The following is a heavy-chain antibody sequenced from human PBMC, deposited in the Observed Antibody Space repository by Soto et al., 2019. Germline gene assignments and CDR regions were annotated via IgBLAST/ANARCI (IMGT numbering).Heavy chain of an antibody. CDR3: AKVIRADSTSSNFYYYSAMDV. Sequence: QVQMVESGGGVVQPGRSLRLSCAASGFSFSAYGLHWVRQAPGKGLEWLAVISNDGRNTYYADSVKGRFTISRDNSKDTMFLQINRLSCEDTAIYYCAKVIRADSTSSNFYYYSAMDVWGQGTTVTVSS. D-gene: IGHD6-6*01. J-gene: IGHJ6*02. CDR1: GFSFSAYG. CDR2: ISNDGRNT. V-gene: IGHV3-30*18.